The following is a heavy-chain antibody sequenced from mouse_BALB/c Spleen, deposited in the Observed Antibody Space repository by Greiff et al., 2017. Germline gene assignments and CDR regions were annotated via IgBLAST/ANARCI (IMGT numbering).Heavy chain of an antibody. Sequence: EVNVVESGGGLVKPGGSLKLSCAASGFTFSSYAMSWVRQTPEKRLEWVATISSGGSYTYYPDSVKGRFTISRDNAKNTLYLQMSSLRSEDTAMYYCARVTGTFDYWGQGTTLTVSS. CDR3: ARVTGTFDY. D-gene: IGHD4-1*01. V-gene: IGHV5-9-3*01. CDR2: ISSGGSYT. CDR1: GFTFSSYA. J-gene: IGHJ2*01.